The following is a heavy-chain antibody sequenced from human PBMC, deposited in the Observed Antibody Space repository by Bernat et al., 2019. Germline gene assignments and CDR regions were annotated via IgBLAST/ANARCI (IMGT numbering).Heavy chain of an antibody. Sequence: EVQLVESGGGLVQPGGSLRLSCAASGFIVSSNYMSWVRQAPGKGLEWVSVIYSGGSTYYADSVKGRFTVSRDNSKNTLYLQMNSLRAEDTAVYYCARGVGAAATVVYWGQGTLVTVSS. V-gene: IGHV3-66*01. CDR1: GFIVSSNY. CDR2: IYSGGST. D-gene: IGHD6-25*01. CDR3: ARGVGAAATVVY. J-gene: IGHJ4*02.